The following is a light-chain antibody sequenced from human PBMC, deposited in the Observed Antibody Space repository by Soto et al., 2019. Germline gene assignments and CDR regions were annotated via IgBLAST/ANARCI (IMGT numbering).Light chain of an antibody. Sequence: EIVLTQSPGTLSLSPGEGDTLSCRASQSVSSNSLAWYQQKPGQAPRLLIYGASTRATGIPDRFSGSGSGTDFTLTINRLEPEDFAVYYCQQYGSSPLTFGGGTKGEIK. CDR3: QQYGSSPLT. V-gene: IGKV3-20*01. CDR2: GAS. J-gene: IGKJ4*01. CDR1: QSVSSNS.